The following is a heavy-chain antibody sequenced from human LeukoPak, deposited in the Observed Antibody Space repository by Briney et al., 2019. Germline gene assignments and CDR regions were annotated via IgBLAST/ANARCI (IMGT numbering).Heavy chain of an antibody. CDR1: GFTFSSYS. Sequence: GGSLRLSCAASGFTFSSYSMNWVRQAPGKGLEWVSYISSSSSTIYYADSVKGRFTISRDISKNTLNLQMNSLRAEDTAVYYCAKDASSSSSLGDWGQGTLVTVSS. V-gene: IGHV3-48*01. CDR3: AKDASSSSSLGD. D-gene: IGHD6-6*01. CDR2: ISSSSSTI. J-gene: IGHJ4*02.